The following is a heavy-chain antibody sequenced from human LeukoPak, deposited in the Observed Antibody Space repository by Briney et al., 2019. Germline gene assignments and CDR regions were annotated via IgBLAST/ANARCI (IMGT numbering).Heavy chain of an antibody. D-gene: IGHD6-19*01. CDR1: GGSTRVSIYY. J-gene: IGHJ4*02. V-gene: IGHV4-39*01. Sequence: SETLSLTCTVSGGSTRVSIYYWGGIRHPPGKGRRWIGSIYYSGSTYYNPSLKSRVTISVDTSKNQFSLKLSSVTAADTAVYYCASRTAVAAQFDYWGQGTLVTVSS. CDR2: IYYSGST. CDR3: ASRTAVAAQFDY.